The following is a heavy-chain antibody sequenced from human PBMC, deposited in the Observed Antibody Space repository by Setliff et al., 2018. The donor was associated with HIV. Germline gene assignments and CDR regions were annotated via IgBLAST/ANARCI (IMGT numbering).Heavy chain of an antibody. CDR1: GYIFTGYY. J-gene: IGHJ6*03. CDR3: ARDRWVWGGSDSGYYYYFMDV. CDR2: INPNNGDT. Sequence: ASVKVSCKASGYIFTGYYIHWVRQAPGQGLEWMGRINPNNGDTNSAQKFQGRVTMTRDTSISTAYMELSRLRSDDTAVYYCARDRWVWGGSDSGYYYYFMDVWGKGTTVTVSS. V-gene: IGHV1-2*06. D-gene: IGHD6-19*01.